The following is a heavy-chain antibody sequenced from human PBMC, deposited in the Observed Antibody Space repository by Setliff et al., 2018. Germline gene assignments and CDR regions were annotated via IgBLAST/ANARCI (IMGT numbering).Heavy chain of an antibody. CDR2: ISHSGST. D-gene: IGHD2-21*02. CDR3: ARDLGHGGDSDY. V-gene: IGHV4-38-2*02. CDR1: GYSISSGHY. Sequence: SETLSLTCTVSGYSISSGHYWGWIRQPPGKGLEWIGSISHSGSTYYNPSLRSRVTISRDTSKNQVSLKLNSVTATDTAVYYCARDLGHGGDSDYWGQGILVTVSS. J-gene: IGHJ4*02.